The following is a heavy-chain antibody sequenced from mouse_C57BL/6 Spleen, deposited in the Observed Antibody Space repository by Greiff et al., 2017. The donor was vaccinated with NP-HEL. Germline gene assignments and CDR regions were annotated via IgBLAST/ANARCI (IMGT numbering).Heavy chain of an antibody. Sequence: VQLKESGPALVKPVASVPLSFPASGYSFPDYTIPLFTPSTGPILSLLCLLTPHYGTPRSNQKFKGKATLTVDQSSSTAYMQLNSLTSEDSAVYYCARSGYSNYDAMDYWGQGTSVTVSS. CDR3: ARSGYSNYDAMDY. CDR1: GYSFPDYT. J-gene: IGHJ4*01. D-gene: IGHD2-5*01. V-gene: IGHV1-39*01. CDR2: LTPHYGTP.